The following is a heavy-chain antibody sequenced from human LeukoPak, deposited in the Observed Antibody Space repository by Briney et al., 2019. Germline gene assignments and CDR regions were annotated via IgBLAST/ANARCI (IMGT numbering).Heavy chain of an antibody. J-gene: IGHJ4*02. D-gene: IGHD7-27*01. Sequence: PGESLRLSCAASGFTFGSDWMHWVRQAPGKGLMWVSRINSDGSSTAYADSVKGRFTVSRDNSKNTLFLQMNSLRAEDTAVYYCAKDGGLWVSAHWGDSWGRGTLVTVSS. CDR1: GFTFGSDW. CDR3: AKDGGLWVSAHWGDS. CDR2: INSDGSST. V-gene: IGHV3-74*01.